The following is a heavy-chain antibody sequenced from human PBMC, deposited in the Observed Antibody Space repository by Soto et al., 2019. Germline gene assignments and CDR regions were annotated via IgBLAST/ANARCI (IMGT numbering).Heavy chain of an antibody. V-gene: IGHV1-2*02. D-gene: IGHD3-22*01. CDR3: ARSYIYYDSSGEFDY. J-gene: IGHJ4*02. CDR2: INPNSGGT. CDR1: GYTFTGYY. Sequence: ASVKVSCKASGYTFTGYYMHWARQAPGQGLEWMGWINPNSGGTNYAQKFQGRVTMTRDTSISTAYMELSRLRSDDTAVYYCARSYIYYDSSGEFDYWGQGTLVTVSS.